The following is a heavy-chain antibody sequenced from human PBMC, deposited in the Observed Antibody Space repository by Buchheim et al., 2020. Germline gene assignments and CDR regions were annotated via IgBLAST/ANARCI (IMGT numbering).Heavy chain of an antibody. CDR1: GGTFSSYA. D-gene: IGHD2-21*02. V-gene: IGHV1-69*12. J-gene: IGHJ6*02. CDR3: ARDKNDGTTREAYCGGDCYRSLYYGMDV. Sequence: QVQLVQSGAEVKKPGSSVKVSCKASGGTFSSYAISWVRQAPGQGLEWMGGIIPIFGTANYAQKFQGRVTITADESTSTAYMELSSLRSEDTAVYYCARDKNDGTTREAYCGGDCYRSLYYGMDVWGQGTT. CDR2: IIPIFGTA.